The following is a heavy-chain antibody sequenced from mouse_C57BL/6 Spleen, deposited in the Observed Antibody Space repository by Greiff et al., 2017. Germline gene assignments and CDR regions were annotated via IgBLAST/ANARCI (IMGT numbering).Heavy chain of an antibody. CDR3: ARTTGTMPFAY. V-gene: IGHV5-17*01. D-gene: IGHD4-1*01. J-gene: IGHJ3*01. Sequence: DVMLVESGGGLVKPGGSLKLSCAASGFTFSDYGMHWVRQAPEKGLEWVAYISSGSSTIYYADTVKGRFTISRDNAKNTLFLQMTSLRSEDTAMYYCARTTGTMPFAYWGQGTLVTVSA. CDR1: GFTFSDYG. CDR2: ISSGSSTI.